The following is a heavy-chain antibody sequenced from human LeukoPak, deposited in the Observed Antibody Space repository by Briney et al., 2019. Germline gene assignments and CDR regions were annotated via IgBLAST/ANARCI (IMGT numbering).Heavy chain of an antibody. CDR3: ARWYSSSWYRMDV. J-gene: IGHJ6*02. CDR1: GYSFTSYW. Sequence: GESLKISCKGSGYSFTSYWIGWVRQMPGKGLEWMGIIYPGDSDTRYSPSFQGQVTISADKSISTAYLQWSSLKASDTAMHYCARWYSSSWYRMDVWGQGTTVTVSS. V-gene: IGHV5-51*01. CDR2: IYPGDSDT. D-gene: IGHD6-13*01.